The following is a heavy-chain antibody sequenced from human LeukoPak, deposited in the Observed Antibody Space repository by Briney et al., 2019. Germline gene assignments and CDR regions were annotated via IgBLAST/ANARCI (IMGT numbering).Heavy chain of an antibody. D-gene: IGHD2-15*01. J-gene: IGHJ4*02. CDR3: AKWLYCSGGSCRGHYFDY. CDR2: ISGSGGST. Sequence: GGSLRLSCAASGFTFSSYAMSWVRQAPGKGLEWVSAISGSGGSTYYADSVKGRFTISRDNSKNTLYLQMNSLRAEDTAVYYCAKWLYCSGGSCRGHYFDYWGQGTLVTVSS. CDR1: GFTFSSYA. V-gene: IGHV3-23*01.